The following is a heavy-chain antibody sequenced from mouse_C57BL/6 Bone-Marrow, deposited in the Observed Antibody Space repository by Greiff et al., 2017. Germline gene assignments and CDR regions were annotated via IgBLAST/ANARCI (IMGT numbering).Heavy chain of an antibody. CDR1: GFTFSDYY. CDR3: ARRGGNFLWFAY. CDR2: ISNGGGST. V-gene: IGHV5-12*01. J-gene: IGHJ3*01. D-gene: IGHD2-1*01. Sequence: DVMLVESGGGLVQPGGSLKLSCAASGFTFSDYYMYWVRQTPEKRLEWVAYISNGGGSTYYPDTVKGRFTISRDNAKNTLYLQMSRLKSEDTAMYYCARRGGNFLWFAYWGQGTLVTVSA.